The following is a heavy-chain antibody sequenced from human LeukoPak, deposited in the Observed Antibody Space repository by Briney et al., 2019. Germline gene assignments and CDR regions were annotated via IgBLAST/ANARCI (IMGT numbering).Heavy chain of an antibody. CDR2: ISSSGSTI. CDR3: AKVYSGYDSGYYYYYMDV. D-gene: IGHD5-12*01. Sequence: VSYISSSGSTIYYADSVKGRFTISRDNAKNSLYLQMNSLRAEDTAVYYCAKVYSGYDSGYYYYYMDVWGKGTTVTISS. J-gene: IGHJ6*03. V-gene: IGHV3-11*01.